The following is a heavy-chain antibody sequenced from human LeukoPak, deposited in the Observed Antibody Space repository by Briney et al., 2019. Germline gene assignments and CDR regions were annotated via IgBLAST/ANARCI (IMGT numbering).Heavy chain of an antibody. D-gene: IGHD6-19*01. CDR1: GFTFTSYA. V-gene: IGHV3-23*01. Sequence: GGSLRLSCAASGFTFTSYAMSWVRQAPGKGLEWVSTISGSGASTYYADSVKGRFTISRDSSKNTLYLQLNILRAEDTAVYFCAKDEKQWLAHLHSWGQGTLITVSS. CDR2: ISGSGAST. J-gene: IGHJ4*02. CDR3: AKDEKQWLAHLHS.